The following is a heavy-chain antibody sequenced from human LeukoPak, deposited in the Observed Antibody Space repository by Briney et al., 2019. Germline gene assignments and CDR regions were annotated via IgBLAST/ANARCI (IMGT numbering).Heavy chain of an antibody. D-gene: IGHD3-10*01. CDR1: GGSFSGYY. CDR3: ARGITMIRGVINYFDY. Sequence: SETLPLTCAVYGGSFSGYYWSWIRQPPGKGLEWIGEINHSGSTNYNPSLKSRVTISVDTSKNQFSLKLSSVTAADTAVYYCARGITMIRGVINYFDYWGQGTLVTVSS. V-gene: IGHV4-34*01. J-gene: IGHJ4*02. CDR2: INHSGST.